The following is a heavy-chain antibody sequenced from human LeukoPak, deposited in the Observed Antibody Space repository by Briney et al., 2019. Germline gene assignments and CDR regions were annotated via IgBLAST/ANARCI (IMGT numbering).Heavy chain of an antibody. D-gene: IGHD4-17*01. CDR3: AKGIPAYGDYVYDH. V-gene: IGHV3-23*01. CDR2: ISDSGGST. CDR1: GFTFSSYA. Sequence: QSGGSLRLSCAASGFTFSSYAMSWVRQAPGKGLEWVSSISDSGGSTYYADPVKGRFTISRDNSQNTVYMQMNSLRGEDTAVYYCAKGIPAYGDYVYDHWGQGTLVTVSS. J-gene: IGHJ4*02.